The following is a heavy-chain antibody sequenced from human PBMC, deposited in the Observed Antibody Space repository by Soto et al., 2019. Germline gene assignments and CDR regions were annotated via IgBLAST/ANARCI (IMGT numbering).Heavy chain of an antibody. Sequence: EVQVVESGGDLVQPGGSLRLSCAASAFTVSSNYMTWVRQAPGKGLEWVAVIYTSGNTDYADSVKGRFTISRDNSNHAVSLQMTGLRTEDTAVYYWARGRATAISFVFDYWGQGTLVTVSS. V-gene: IGHV3-66*01. CDR3: ARGRATAISFVFDY. CDR1: AFTVSSNY. D-gene: IGHD5-18*01. J-gene: IGHJ4*02. CDR2: IYTSGNT.